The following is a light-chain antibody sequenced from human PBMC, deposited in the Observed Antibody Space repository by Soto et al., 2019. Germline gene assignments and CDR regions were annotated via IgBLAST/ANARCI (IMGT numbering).Light chain of an antibody. CDR3: GSYTTSSNYV. J-gene: IGLJ1*01. Sequence: QSVLTHPASVSGSPGQSITISCTGTSSDVGGHNSVAWYQHNPGKAPKLMIYDVSNRPSGVSSRFSGSKSGDTASLTISGLQAEDEADYYCGSYTTSSNYVFGTGTKAPS. CDR1: SSDVGGHNS. V-gene: IGLV2-14*01. CDR2: DVS.